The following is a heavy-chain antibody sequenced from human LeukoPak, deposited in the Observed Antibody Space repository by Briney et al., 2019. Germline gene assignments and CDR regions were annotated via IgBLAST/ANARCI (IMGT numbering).Heavy chain of an antibody. Sequence: ASVKVSCKASGYTFTGYYMHWVRQAPGQGLEWMGWINPNSGGTNYAQKFQGRGTMTRDTAISTAYMELSRLRSDDAAVYYCARDLPYSSSRWNWFDPWGQGTLVTVSS. V-gene: IGHV1-2*02. D-gene: IGHD6-6*01. CDR3: ARDLPYSSSRWNWFDP. CDR2: INPNSGGT. CDR1: GYTFTGYY. J-gene: IGHJ5*02.